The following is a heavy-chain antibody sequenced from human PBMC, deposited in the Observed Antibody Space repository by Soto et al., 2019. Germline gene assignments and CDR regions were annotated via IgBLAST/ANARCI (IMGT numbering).Heavy chain of an antibody. CDR1: GFTFSSYA. Sequence: GGSLRLSCAASGFTFSSYAMSWVRQAPGKGLEWVSGISGSGGSPYYADSVKGRFTISRDNSKNTLYLQMNSLRAEDTAVYYCASSRRAAAAPPFDHWGQGTLVTVSS. CDR2: ISGSGGSP. CDR3: ASSRRAAAAPPFDH. D-gene: IGHD6-13*01. V-gene: IGHV3-23*01. J-gene: IGHJ4*02.